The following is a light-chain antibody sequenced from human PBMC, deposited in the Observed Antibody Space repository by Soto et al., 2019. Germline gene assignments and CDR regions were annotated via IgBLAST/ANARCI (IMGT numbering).Light chain of an antibody. J-gene: IGKJ2*01. CDR1: QSVSRN. V-gene: IGKV3-15*01. CDR3: QQYNNWPYT. CDR2: GVS. Sequence: EILMTQSPATLAESPGERVALPCRASQSVSRNLAWYQQKSGQAPRLLIYGVSSRATDTPARFSGSGSGTEFTLTISSLQSEDFAVYYCQQYNNWPYTFGLGTKLEMK.